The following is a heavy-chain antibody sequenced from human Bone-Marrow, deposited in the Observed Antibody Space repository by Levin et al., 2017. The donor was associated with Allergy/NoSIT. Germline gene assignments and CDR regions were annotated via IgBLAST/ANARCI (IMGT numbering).Heavy chain of an antibody. J-gene: IGHJ4*02. CDR3: AKADYDILTGYYMGLGY. Sequence: GGSLRLSCAASGFTFSSYGMHWVRQAPGKGLEWVAVISYDGSNKYYADSVKGRFTISRDNSKNTLYLQMNSLRAEDTAVYYCAKADYDILTGYYMGLGYWGQGTLVTVSS. V-gene: IGHV3-30*18. D-gene: IGHD3-9*01. CDR1: GFTFSSYG. CDR2: ISYDGSNK.